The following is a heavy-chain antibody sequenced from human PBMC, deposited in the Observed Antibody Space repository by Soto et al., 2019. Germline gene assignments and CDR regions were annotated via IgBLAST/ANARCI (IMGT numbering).Heavy chain of an antibody. V-gene: IGHV3-43*01. J-gene: IGHJ6*02. CDR1: GFRFDDYN. Sequence: VGSLRLSCTASGFRFDDYNMHWVRQAPGKGLEWVSLITWNGGNKYYEDSVKGRFTISRDGTTQSVSLQMTSLKREDTGVYYCARETLSFGSALDVWGQGTTVTVSS. D-gene: IGHD3-3*01. CDR3: ARETLSFGSALDV. CDR2: ITWNGGNK.